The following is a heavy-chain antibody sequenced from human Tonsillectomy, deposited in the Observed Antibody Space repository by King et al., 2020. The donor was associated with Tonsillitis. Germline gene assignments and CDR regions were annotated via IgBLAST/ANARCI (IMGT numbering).Heavy chain of an antibody. Sequence: VQLVESGGGLVQPGRSLRLSCAASGFTFDDYAMHWVRXAPGKXXXWXXXXXXXXXXXGXXXSVQGRXTIPXDXAKNSLYLQMNXXRAEDTALYYCAKELLGYSYAFDYWGQGTLVTVSS. D-gene: IGHD5-18*01. V-gene: IGHV3-9*01. CDR3: AKELLGYSYAFDY. J-gene: IGHJ4*02. CDR2: XXXXXXXX. CDR1: GFTFDDYA.